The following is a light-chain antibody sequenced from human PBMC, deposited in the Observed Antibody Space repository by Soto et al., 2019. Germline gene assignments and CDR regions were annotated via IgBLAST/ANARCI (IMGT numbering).Light chain of an antibody. CDR2: GAS. Sequence: EIVMTQSPATLSVSPGERATLSCRASQSVSTNLAWYQQKPGQAPRLLMYGASTRATGIPARCSGSGSGTEFTRTISSLQSEDFAVYYCQQYHNWPPYTFGQGTKLEIK. CDR3: QQYHNWPPYT. J-gene: IGKJ2*01. V-gene: IGKV3-15*01. CDR1: QSVSTN.